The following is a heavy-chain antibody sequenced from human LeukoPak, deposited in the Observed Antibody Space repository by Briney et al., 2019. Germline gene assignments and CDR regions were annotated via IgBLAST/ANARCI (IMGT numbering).Heavy chain of an antibody. CDR3: ATCIAAAGTFPY. CDR1: GGSISSGGYY. D-gene: IGHD6-13*01. J-gene: IGHJ4*02. V-gene: IGHV4-31*03. CDR2: IYYSGST. Sequence: SETLSLTCTVSGGSISSGGYYWSWIRQHPGKGLEWIGYIYYSGSTYYNPSLKSRVTISVDTSNNQFSLKLSSVTAADTAVYYCATCIAAAGTFPYWGQGTLVTVSS.